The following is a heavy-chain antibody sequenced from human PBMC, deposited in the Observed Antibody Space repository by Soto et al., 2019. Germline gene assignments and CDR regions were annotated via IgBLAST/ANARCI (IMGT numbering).Heavy chain of an antibody. Sequence: GGSLRLSCAASGVTFSSYAMSWVRQAPGKGLEWVSAISSSGGSTYYAGSVKGRFTISRDNSKNTLYLQMNSLRAEDTAVYYCAKDIGVATNTEAYYYDSRGSPDYWGQGTLVTVSS. CDR1: GVTFSSYA. J-gene: IGHJ4*02. CDR2: ISSSGGST. V-gene: IGHV3-23*01. CDR3: AKDIGVATNTEAYYYDSRGSPDY. D-gene: IGHD3-22*01.